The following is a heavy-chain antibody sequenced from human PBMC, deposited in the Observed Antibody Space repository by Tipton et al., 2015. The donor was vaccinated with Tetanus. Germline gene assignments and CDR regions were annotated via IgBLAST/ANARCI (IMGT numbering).Heavy chain of an antibody. V-gene: IGHV3-21*01. D-gene: IGHD6-13*01. CDR2: ISSSSSYI. Sequence: FLRLSCAASGFTFSSYSMNWVRQAPGKGLEWVSSISSSSSYIYYADSVKGRFTISRDNAKNSLYLQMNSLRAEDTAVYYCARDWARMKIAAAGTYGLKAPADYWGQGTLVTVSS. CDR3: ARDWARMKIAAAGTYGLKAPADY. CDR1: GFTFSSYS. J-gene: IGHJ4*02.